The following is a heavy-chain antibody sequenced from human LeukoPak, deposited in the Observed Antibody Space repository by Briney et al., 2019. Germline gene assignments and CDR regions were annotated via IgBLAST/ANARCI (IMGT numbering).Heavy chain of an antibody. CDR3: ARDFELGSGWYYFDY. CDR2: INSDGSST. D-gene: IGHD6-19*01. Sequence: GGSLRLSCAASGFTFSSYWMHWVRQAPGKGLVWVSRINSDGSSTSYADSVKGRFTISRDNAKNTLYLQMNSLRAEDTAVYYCARDFELGSGWYYFDYWGQGTLVTVSS. CDR1: GFTFSSYW. J-gene: IGHJ4*02. V-gene: IGHV3-74*01.